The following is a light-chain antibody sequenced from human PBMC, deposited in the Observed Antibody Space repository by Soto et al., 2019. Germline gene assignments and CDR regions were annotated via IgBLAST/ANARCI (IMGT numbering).Light chain of an antibody. J-gene: IGKJ3*01. CDR2: GAS. V-gene: IGKV3-15*01. CDR3: EEHAELPLT. Sequence: PVYGKDIGSGCCRARQSVSSNLAWYQQKPGQAPRLLIYGASTRATGIPARFIFSRSRTDYTLAISCRHSGETAVHYCEEHAELPLTFGGGTKVDIK. CDR1: QSVSSN.